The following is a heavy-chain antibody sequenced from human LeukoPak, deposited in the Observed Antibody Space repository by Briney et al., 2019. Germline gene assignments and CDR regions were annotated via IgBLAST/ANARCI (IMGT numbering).Heavy chain of an antibody. CDR1: GGSISSSSYY. CDR2: IYYSGST. Sequence: SETLSLTCTVSGGSISSSSYYWGWIRQPPGKGLEWIGSIYYSGSTYYNPSLKSRVTISVDTSKNQFSLKLGSVTAADTAVYYCASRSRDGYNIDYWGQGTLVTVSS. V-gene: IGHV4-39*07. J-gene: IGHJ4*02. D-gene: IGHD5-24*01. CDR3: ASRSRDGYNIDY.